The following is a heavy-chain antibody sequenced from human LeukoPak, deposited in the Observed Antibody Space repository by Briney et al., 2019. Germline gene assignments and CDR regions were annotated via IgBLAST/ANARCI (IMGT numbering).Heavy chain of an antibody. CDR2: INHSGST. J-gene: IGHJ6*04. CDR1: GGSFSGYY. CDR3: ASSVITGNEDV. Sequence: PSETLSLTCAVYGGSFSGYYWSWIRQPPGKGLGWIGEINHSGSTNYNPSLKSRVTISVDTSKNQFSLKLSSVTAADTAVYYCASSVITGNEDVWGKGTTVTVSS. V-gene: IGHV4-34*01. D-gene: IGHD1-20*01.